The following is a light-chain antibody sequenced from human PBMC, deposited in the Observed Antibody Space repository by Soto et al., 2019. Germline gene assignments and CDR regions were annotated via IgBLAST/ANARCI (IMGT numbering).Light chain of an antibody. CDR1: QSISSY. CDR2: DAS. V-gene: IGKV1-39*01. J-gene: IGKJ4*01. CDR3: QQSYSTLLP. Sequence: DIQMTQSPSSLSASVGDRVTITSRASQSISSYLNWYQQKPGKAPKLLIYDASSLQSGAPSRFSGIGSGEDFTLTISSLQPEDFATYYCQQSYSTLLPFGGGTKVEI.